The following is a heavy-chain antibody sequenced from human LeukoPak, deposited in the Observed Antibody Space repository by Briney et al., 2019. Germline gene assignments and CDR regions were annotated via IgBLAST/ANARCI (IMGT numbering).Heavy chain of an antibody. J-gene: IGHJ4*02. CDR2: ISSSSSYI. CDR1: GFTLSSYS. D-gene: IGHD5-12*01. Sequence: GGSLRLSCAASGFTLSSYSMNWVRQAPGKGLEWVSSISSSSSYIYYADSVKGRFTISRDNAKNSLYLQMNSLRAEDTAVYYCASGYSGYDYSDYFDYWGQGTLVTVSS. CDR3: ASGYSGYDYSDYFDY. V-gene: IGHV3-21*01.